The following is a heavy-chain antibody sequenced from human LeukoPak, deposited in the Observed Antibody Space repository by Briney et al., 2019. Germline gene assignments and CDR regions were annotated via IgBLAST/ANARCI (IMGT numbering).Heavy chain of an antibody. V-gene: IGHV4-34*01. J-gene: IGHJ3*02. CDR3: ARSIAARWDAFDI. CDR2: INHSGST. Sequence: SETLSLTCAVYGGSFSGYYWSWIRQPPGKGLEWIGEINHSGSTNYNPSLKSRVTISVDTSKNQFSLKLSSVTAADTAVYYCARSIAARWDAFDIWGQGTMVTVSS. D-gene: IGHD6-6*01. CDR1: GGSFSGYY.